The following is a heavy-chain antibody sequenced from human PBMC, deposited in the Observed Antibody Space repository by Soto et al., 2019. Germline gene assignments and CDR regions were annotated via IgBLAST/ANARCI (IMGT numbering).Heavy chain of an antibody. J-gene: IGHJ4*02. Sequence: SETLSLTCTVSGGSISSGGYYWSWIRQHPGKGLKWIGYIYYSGSTYYNPSLKSRVTISVDTSKNQFSLKLSSVTAADTAVYYCARERRNEYSSPKAFDYWGQGTLVTVSS. D-gene: IGHD6-6*01. CDR1: GGSISSGGYY. V-gene: IGHV4-31*03. CDR3: ARERRNEYSSPKAFDY. CDR2: IYYSGST.